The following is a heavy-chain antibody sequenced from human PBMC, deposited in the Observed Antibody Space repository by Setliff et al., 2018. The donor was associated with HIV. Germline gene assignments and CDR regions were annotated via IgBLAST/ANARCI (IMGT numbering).Heavy chain of an antibody. J-gene: IGHJ4*02. D-gene: IGHD6-13*01. CDR1: GGSISSSSYY. V-gene: IGHV4-39*07. CDR3: ARDGYSSSWYVISGSFDY. CDR2: VYYSGST. Sequence: PSETLSLTCIVSGGSISSSSYYWGWIRQPPGKGLEWIGTVYYSGSTYYNPSLKSRVTISVDTYENEFSLKLSSVTDADTAVYYCARDGYSSSWYVISGSFDYWGQGILVTVSS.